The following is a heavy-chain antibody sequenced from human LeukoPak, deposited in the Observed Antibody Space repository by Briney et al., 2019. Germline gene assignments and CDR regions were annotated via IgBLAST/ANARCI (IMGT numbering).Heavy chain of an antibody. CDR3: ARVDLLAGYYFFDY. V-gene: IGHV1-18*01. D-gene: IGHD3-9*01. CDR1: GYTFSNYG. J-gene: IGHJ4*02. Sequence: ASVKVSCKASGYTFSNYGISWVRQAPGQGLEWVGWIRGDNGNTNYAQKLQGRVTMTTDTSTSTAYMELRSLGSDETAVYYCARVDLLAGYYFFDYWGQGTLVTVSS. CDR2: IRGDNGNT.